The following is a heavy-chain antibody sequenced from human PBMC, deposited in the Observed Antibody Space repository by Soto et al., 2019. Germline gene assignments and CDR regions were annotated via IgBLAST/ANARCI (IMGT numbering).Heavy chain of an antibody. D-gene: IGHD5-12*01. J-gene: IGHJ3*02. V-gene: IGHV3-23*01. Sequence: EVQLLESGGGLVQQGGSLRLSCAASGFTFSSYAMNWVRQAPGQGLEWVSTISGSGGSRFYADSVKGRFTISRDSSKNTLYLQIYSPRAEDTAVYYCAKARGFSGYDWGDAFDIWGQGTMVTVSS. CDR3: AKARGFSGYDWGDAFDI. CDR2: ISGSGGSR. CDR1: GFTFSSYA.